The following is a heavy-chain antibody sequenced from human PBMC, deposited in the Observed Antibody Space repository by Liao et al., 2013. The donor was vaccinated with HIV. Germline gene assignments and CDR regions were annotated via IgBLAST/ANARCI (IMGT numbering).Heavy chain of an antibody. CDR3: AKTRNGDRDAFDV. Sequence: QVQLQESGPGLVKPSETLSLTCTVSGGSISSYYWSWIRQPAGKGLEWIGRIYTSGSTYYNPSLKSRLIISLDTSKSQFSLSLNSVTAADTAVYFCAKTRNGDRDAFDVWGQGTMVTVSS. V-gene: IGHV4-4*07. CDR1: GGSISSYY. D-gene: IGHD1-1*01. CDR2: IYTSGST. J-gene: IGHJ3*01.